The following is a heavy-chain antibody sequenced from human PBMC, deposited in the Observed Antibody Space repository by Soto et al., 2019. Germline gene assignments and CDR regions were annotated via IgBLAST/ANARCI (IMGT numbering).Heavy chain of an antibody. CDR2: IYYSGST. V-gene: IGHV4-59*01. J-gene: IGHJ3*02. D-gene: IGHD3-3*01. CDR1: GDSISSCY. CDR3: ARSVYDFWTGRCAAFDI. Sequence: SETLSLTCAVSGDSISSCYWSWIRQPPGKGLEWIGYIYYSGSTNYNPSLKSRVTISVDTSKNQFSLKLSSVTAADTAVYYCARSVYDFWTGRCAAFDIWGQGTMVTVSS.